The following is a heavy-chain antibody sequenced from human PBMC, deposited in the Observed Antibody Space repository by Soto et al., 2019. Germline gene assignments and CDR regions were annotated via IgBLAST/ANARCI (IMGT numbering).Heavy chain of an antibody. Sequence: QVQLVQSGAEVKKPGSSVKVSCKASGGTFSSYAISWVRQAPGQGLEWMGGIIPIFGTANYAQKFQGRVTITADESTSTAYMELSSLRSEDTAVYYCARTPTSCSSTSCQGAWFDPWGQGTLVTGSS. D-gene: IGHD2-2*01. J-gene: IGHJ5*02. CDR2: IIPIFGTA. CDR3: ARTPTSCSSTSCQGAWFDP. V-gene: IGHV1-69*01. CDR1: GGTFSSYA.